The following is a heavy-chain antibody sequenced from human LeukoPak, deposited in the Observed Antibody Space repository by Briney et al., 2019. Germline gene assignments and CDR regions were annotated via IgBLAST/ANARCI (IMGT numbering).Heavy chain of an antibody. CDR3: ARAHSSGWPHMFDP. V-gene: IGHV4-59*01. Sequence: SETLSLTCTVSGGSISTYSWTWIRQPPGKGLEWIGNIYYSGSTNYNPSLKSRVTISIDTSKNQFSLKVSSVTAADTAVYYCARAHSSGWPHMFDPWGQGTLVTIPS. D-gene: IGHD6-19*01. CDR1: GGSISTYS. J-gene: IGHJ5*02. CDR2: IYYSGST.